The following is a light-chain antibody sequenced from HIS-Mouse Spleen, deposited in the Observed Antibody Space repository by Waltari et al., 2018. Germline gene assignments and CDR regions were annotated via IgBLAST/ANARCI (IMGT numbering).Light chain of an antibody. V-gene: IGLV2-14*01. CDR3: SSYTSSSTWV. Sequence: QSALTQPASVSVSPGQSITISCTGTSSDVGGYNSVSRYQQHPGKAPKLMIDEVSNRPSGVSNRFSGSKSGNTASLTISGLQAEDEADYYCSSYTSSSTWVFGGGTKLTVL. J-gene: IGLJ3*02. CDR1: SSDVGGYNS. CDR2: EVS.